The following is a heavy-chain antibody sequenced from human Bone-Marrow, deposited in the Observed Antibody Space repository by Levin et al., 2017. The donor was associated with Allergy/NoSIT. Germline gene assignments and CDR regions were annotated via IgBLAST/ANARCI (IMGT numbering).Heavy chain of an antibody. J-gene: IGHJ4*02. Sequence: KISCKASGGTLSSYPISWVRQAPGQGLEWMGGTMPVLGTPNYSLKFQGRITISADESTNTAYMELSSLRSEDTAVYYCASFLWTTGAGGPFDYWGQGTLVTISA. V-gene: IGHV1-69*01. CDR3: ASFLWTTGAGGPFDY. D-gene: IGHD3/OR15-3a*01. CDR1: GGTLSSYP. CDR2: TMPVLGTP.